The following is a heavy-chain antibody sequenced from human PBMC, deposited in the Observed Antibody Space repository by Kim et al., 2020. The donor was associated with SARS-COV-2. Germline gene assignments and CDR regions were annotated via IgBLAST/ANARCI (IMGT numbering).Heavy chain of an antibody. J-gene: IGHJ4*02. V-gene: IGHV3-21*01. D-gene: IGHD5-18*01. CDR2: ISSSSSYI. CDR1: GFTFSSYS. Sequence: GGSLRLSCAASGFTFSSYSMNWVRQAPGKGLEWVSSISSSSSYIYYADSVKGRFTISRDNAKNSLYLQMNSLRAEDTAVYYCARAKVDTAVFDYWGQGTLVTVSS. CDR3: ARAKVDTAVFDY.